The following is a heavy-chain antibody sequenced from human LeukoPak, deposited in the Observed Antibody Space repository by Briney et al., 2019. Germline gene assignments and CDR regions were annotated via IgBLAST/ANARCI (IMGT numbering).Heavy chain of an antibody. D-gene: IGHD1-26*01. Sequence: SQTLSLTCVISGDSVSSNSAGWNWIRPSPSRGLEWLGRTYYRSKWYNDYAVSVKSRVTINPDTSKNQFSLQLNSVTPEDTAVYYCAMGGGALNYWGQGTLVTVSS. V-gene: IGHV6-1*01. J-gene: IGHJ4*02. CDR2: TYYRSKWYN. CDR3: AMGGGALNY. CDR1: GDSVSSNSAG.